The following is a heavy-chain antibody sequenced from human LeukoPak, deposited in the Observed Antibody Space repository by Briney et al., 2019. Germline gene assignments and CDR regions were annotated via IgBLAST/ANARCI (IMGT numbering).Heavy chain of an antibody. D-gene: IGHD3-22*01. CDR3: ARDTYYYDRAFDY. V-gene: IGHV3-74*01. Sequence: GGSLRLSCTASGFTFSSYTMSWVRQAPGKGLVWVSRINSDGSSTSYADSVKGRFTISRDNAKNTLYLQMNSLRAEDTAVYYCARDTYYYDRAFDYWGQGTLVTVSS. CDR2: INSDGSST. CDR1: GFTFSSYT. J-gene: IGHJ4*02.